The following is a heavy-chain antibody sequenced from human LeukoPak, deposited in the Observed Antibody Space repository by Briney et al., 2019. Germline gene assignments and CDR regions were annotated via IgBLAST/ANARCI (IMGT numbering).Heavy chain of an antibody. J-gene: IGHJ4*02. V-gene: IGHV4-31*03. D-gene: IGHD2-2*01. CDR1: GGSISSGDYY. CDR2: IYYNGNT. CDR3: ARDNRRVLKYHFDY. Sequence: SQTLSLTCTVSGGSISSGDYYWSWIRQHPGKGLEWIGYIYYNGNTYYTPSLKSRVKISVDTSKNQFSLRLSSVTAADTAVYYCARDNRRVLKYHFDYWGQGTLVTVSS.